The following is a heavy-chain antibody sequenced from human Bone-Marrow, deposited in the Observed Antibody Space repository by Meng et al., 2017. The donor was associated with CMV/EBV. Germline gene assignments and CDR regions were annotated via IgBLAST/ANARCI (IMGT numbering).Heavy chain of an antibody. CDR1: GDSITSSGWF. V-gene: IGHV4-39*07. J-gene: IGHJ4*02. D-gene: IGHD6-19*01. CDR3: GRGGGVAVTGN. CDR2: SSHSGST. Sequence: CSGSGDSITSSGWFWNWIRQTPGKGLEWIGSSSHSGSTYYNPSFQSRVTISTDTSKNHFSLRLSSVTAADAAVYYCGRGGGVAVTGNWGQGTLVTVSS.